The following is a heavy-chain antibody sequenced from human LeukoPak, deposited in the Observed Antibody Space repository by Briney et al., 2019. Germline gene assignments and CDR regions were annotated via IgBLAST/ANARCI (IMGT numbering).Heavy chain of an antibody. J-gene: IGHJ3*02. V-gene: IGHV3-15*01. CDR3: TTEPPERLLWFGELTYDAFDI. CDR1: GFPFNNAW. Sequence: PGGSLRLSCAASGFPFNNAWMNWVRQAPGKGLEWVGRIKTNTDGGTIDYAAPVKGRFTISRDDSKNTLYLQMNSLKTEDTAVYYCTTEPPERLLWFGELTYDAFDIWGQGTMVTVSS. D-gene: IGHD3-10*01. CDR2: IKTNTDGGTI.